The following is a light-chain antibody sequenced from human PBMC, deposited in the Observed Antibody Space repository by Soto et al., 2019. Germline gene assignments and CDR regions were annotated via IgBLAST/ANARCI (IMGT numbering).Light chain of an antibody. J-gene: IGLJ1*01. CDR3: SSFANSNNFV. V-gene: IGLV2-8*01. CDR1: SSDVGAYDY. Sequence: QSALTQPPSASGSPGQSVTISCTGTSSDVGAYDYVSWYQQHPGEAPKLMIYEVTQRPSGVPDRFSGSKSGNTASLTVSGLQTEDEADYYCSSFANSNNFVFGTGTKLTVL. CDR2: EVT.